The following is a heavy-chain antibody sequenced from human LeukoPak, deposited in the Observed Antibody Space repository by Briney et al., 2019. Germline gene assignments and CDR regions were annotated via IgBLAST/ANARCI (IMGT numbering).Heavy chain of an antibody. CDR2: ISGSGGST. CDR3: AKDAYDILTGYYTPFDY. V-gene: IGHV3-23*01. J-gene: IGHJ4*02. CDR1: GFTFSSYA. D-gene: IGHD3-9*01. Sequence: GGSLRLSCAASGFTFSSYAMSWVRQAPGKGLEWVSAISGSGGSTYYADSVKGRFTISRDNSKNTLYLQMNSLRAEVTAVYYCAKDAYDILTGYYTPFDYWGQGTLVTVSS.